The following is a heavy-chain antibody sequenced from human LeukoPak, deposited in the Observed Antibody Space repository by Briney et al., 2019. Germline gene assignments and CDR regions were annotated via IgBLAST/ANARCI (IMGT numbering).Heavy chain of an antibody. CDR1: GFTFRYHY. V-gene: IGHV3-72*01. CDR3: ARVAPYCGGNCYSRYFDY. Sequence: GGSLRLSCAASGFTFRYHYMDWVRQTPGKGLEWIGRSRNKDNRYTTEYAASVKGRFTISRDESKNSLYLQMIGLTTEDTAVYYCARVAPYCGGNCYSRYFDYWGQGTLVTVSS. J-gene: IGHJ4*02. D-gene: IGHD2-21*01. CDR2: SRNKDNRYTT.